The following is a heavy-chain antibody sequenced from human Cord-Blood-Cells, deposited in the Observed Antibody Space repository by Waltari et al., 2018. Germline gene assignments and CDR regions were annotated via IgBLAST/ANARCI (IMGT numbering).Heavy chain of an antibody. D-gene: IGHD3-22*01. CDR3: ARDGGYYYDSSGYYFDY. Sequence: EVQLVESGGGLVQPGGSLRLSCAASGFTFSSYWMSWVRQAPGKGLEWVANIKQVGREKYYVDSVKGRFTISRDNAKNSLYLQRNSLRAEDTAVYYCARDGGYYYDSSGYYFDYWGQGTLVTVSS. CDR2: IKQVGREK. V-gene: IGHV3-7*01. J-gene: IGHJ4*02. CDR1: GFTFSSYW.